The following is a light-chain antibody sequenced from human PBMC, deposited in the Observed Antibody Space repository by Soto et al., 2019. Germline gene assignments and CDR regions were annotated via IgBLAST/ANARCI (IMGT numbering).Light chain of an antibody. CDR2: DAS. J-gene: IGKJ1*01. V-gene: IGKV1-5*01. CDR1: QTIRSW. Sequence: DIQMTQSPATLSAYVRDRFTITCRASQTIRSWLAWFPPKPGRDPNRLVYDASTLQAGVQSRFSGSESGTEFTLTITCMKSAEYATDVCQQYHTKATLGQGTKVDIK. CDR3: QQYHTKAT.